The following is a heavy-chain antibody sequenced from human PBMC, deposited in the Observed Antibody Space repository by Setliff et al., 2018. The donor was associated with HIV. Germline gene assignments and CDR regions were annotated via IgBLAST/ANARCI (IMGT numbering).Heavy chain of an antibody. CDR2: IHPVDSDT. CDR1: GYSFTSNW. J-gene: IGHJ3*02. CDR3: ARHRHTAAGTLDAFDI. D-gene: IGHD6-13*01. Sequence: GESLTISCKGSGYSFTSNWIGWVRQMPGKGLEWMGIIHPVDSDTRYSPSFQGKVTISADKSLSTAYLQWSTLKASDTAIYYCARHRHTAAGTLDAFDIWGKGTVVTVSS. V-gene: IGHV5-51*01.